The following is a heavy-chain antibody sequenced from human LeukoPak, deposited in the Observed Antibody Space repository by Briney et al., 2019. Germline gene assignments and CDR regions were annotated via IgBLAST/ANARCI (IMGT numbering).Heavy chain of an antibody. CDR1: GFTFSSYS. V-gene: IGHV3-21*01. CDR3: AKDWRLWFGELLPYY. J-gene: IGHJ4*02. D-gene: IGHD3-10*01. Sequence: GRSLRLSCAASGFTFSSYSMNWVRQAPGKGLEWVSSISSSSNYIYYADSVKGRFTISRDNAKNSLYLQMNSLRAEDTAVYYCAKDWRLWFGELLPYYWGQGTLVTVSS. CDR2: ISSSSNYI.